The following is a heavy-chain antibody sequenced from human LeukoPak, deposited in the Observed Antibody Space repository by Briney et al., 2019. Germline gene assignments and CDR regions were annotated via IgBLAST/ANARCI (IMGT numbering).Heavy chain of an antibody. V-gene: IGHV4-34*01. CDR1: GGSFSGYY. Sequence: SETLSLTCAVYGGSFSGYYWSWIRQPPGKGLEWIGEINHSGSTNYNPSLKSRVTISVDTSKNQFSLKLSSVTAADTAVYYCARDGSDYYGSGSLNWFDPWGQGTLVTVSS. CDR2: INHSGST. J-gene: IGHJ5*02. CDR3: ARDGSDYYGSGSLNWFDP. D-gene: IGHD3-10*01.